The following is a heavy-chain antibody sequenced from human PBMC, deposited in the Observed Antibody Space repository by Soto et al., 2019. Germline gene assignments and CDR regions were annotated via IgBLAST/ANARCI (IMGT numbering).Heavy chain of an antibody. CDR2: INPANGNT. Sequence: QVKLVQSGAEVKKPGASVKVSCKTSGYTFPRYALHWVRQAPGQRLEWMGWINPANGNTKYSQKSQGRVTFTRDTSASTAYMELSSLISEDTAVYYCARRGALTSYFFGYYFDYWGQGTLVTVSS. J-gene: IGHJ4*02. CDR3: ARRGALTSYFFGYYFDY. CDR1: GYTFPRYA. D-gene: IGHD3-9*01. V-gene: IGHV1-3*01.